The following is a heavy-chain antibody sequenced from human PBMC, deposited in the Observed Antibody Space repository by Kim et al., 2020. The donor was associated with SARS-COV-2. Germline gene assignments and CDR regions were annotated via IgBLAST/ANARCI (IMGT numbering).Heavy chain of an antibody. CDR3: ARGRVGYCSSTSCYGFYHYGMDV. V-gene: IGHV6-1*01. J-gene: IGHJ6*02. D-gene: IGHD2-2*03. CDR1: GDSVSSNSAA. Sequence: SQTLSLTCAISGDSVSSNSAAWNWMRQSPSRGLEWLGRTYYRSKWHSDYAESVKSRISIYPDTSKNQFSLQLNSVTPEDTAVYFCARGRVGYCSSTSCYGFYHYGMDVWGQGTTVTVSS. CDR2: TYYRSKWHS.